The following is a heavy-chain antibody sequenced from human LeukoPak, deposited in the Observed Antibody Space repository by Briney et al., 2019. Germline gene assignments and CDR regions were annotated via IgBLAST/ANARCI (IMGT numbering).Heavy chain of an antibody. V-gene: IGHV3-30*18. CDR2: ISYDGSNK. D-gene: IGHD2-15*01. CDR1: GFTFTSYG. J-gene: IGHJ4*02. CDR3: AKDTAAGECTGGNCYSYFDY. Sequence: GRSLRLSCAASGFTFTSYGMHWVRQAPGKGLEWLALISYDGSNKYSADSVKGRFTISRDNSKNTLYLQMDSLRADDTTVYYCAKDTAAGECTGGNCYSYFDYWGQGTLVTVSS.